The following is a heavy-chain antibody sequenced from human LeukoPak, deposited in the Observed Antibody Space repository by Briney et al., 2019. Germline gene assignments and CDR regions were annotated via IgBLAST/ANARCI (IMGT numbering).Heavy chain of an antibody. CDR2: ISGSGGST. D-gene: IGHD3-22*01. CDR1: GFTFSSYA. V-gene: IGHV3-23*01. Sequence: GGSLRLSCAASGFTFSSYAMSWVRQAPGKGLEWVSAISGSGGSTYYADSVKGRFTISRDNSKNTLYLQMNSLRAEDTAVYYCAKVPNYYDSSGIIDYWGQGTLVTVSS. CDR3: AKVPNYYDSSGIIDY. J-gene: IGHJ4*02.